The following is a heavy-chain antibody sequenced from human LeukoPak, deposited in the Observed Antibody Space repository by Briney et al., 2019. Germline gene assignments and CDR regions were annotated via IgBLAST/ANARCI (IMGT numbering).Heavy chain of an antibody. V-gene: IGHV5-51*01. J-gene: IGHJ4*02. Sequence: NHGESLKISCKGSGYSFTDHWIAWVRQMPGKGLEWMGIIHPNSADTKYSPSFEGQVIISADKSNKIAYLQWSSLKASDTAMYYCASRPAMTTVLTWPFYWGQGTLVTVSS. CDR1: GYSFTDHW. CDR3: ASRPAMTTVLTWPFY. CDR2: IHPNSADT. D-gene: IGHD3-22*01.